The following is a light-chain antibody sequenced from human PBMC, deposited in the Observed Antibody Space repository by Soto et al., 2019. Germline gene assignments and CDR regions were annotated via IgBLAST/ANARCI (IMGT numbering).Light chain of an antibody. CDR3: QRYNSVPPVT. J-gene: IGKJ3*01. V-gene: IGKV1-27*01. CDR1: QGISNY. CDR2: AAS. Sequence: DIQMTQSPSSLSASVGDRVTITCRASQGISNYLAWYQQQPGKPPKLLMYAASTLQSGVPSRFSGSGSGTDFTLTISSLQPEDVATYYCQRYNSVPPVTFGPGTK.